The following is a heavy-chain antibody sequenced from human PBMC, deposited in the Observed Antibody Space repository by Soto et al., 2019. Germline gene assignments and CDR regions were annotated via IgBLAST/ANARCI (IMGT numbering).Heavy chain of an antibody. CDR3: ARTSITGTTQTGGYFDY. CDR2: INPSGGST. CDR1: GYPFTSYY. Sequence: ASVKVSFKASGYPFTSYYMHLVRQAPGQGLEWMGIINPSGGSTSYAQKFQGRVTMTRDTSTSTVYMELSSLRSEDTAVYYCARTSITGTTQTGGYFDYWGQGTMVTVSS. D-gene: IGHD1-7*01. V-gene: IGHV1-46*01. J-gene: IGHJ4*02.